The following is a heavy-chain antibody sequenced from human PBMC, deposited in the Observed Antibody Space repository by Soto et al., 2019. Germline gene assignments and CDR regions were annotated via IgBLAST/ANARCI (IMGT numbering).Heavy chain of an antibody. CDR1: GYTFTGYY. Sequence: ASVKVSCKASGYTFTGYYMHWVRQAPGQGLEWMGWINPNSGDTNYAQKLKGRVTMTTDTSTSTAYMELRSLSSDDTAVFYCARGGCSSTSCYTVYYGMDVWGQGTTVTVSS. CDR3: ARGGCSSTSCYTVYYGMDV. D-gene: IGHD2-2*02. J-gene: IGHJ6*02. V-gene: IGHV1-2*02. CDR2: INPNSGDT.